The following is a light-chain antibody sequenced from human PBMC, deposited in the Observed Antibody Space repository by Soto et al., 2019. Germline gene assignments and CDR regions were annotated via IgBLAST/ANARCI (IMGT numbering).Light chain of an antibody. J-gene: IGLJ1*01. V-gene: IGLV2-8*01. CDR1: SSDVGGYDY. Sequence: QSVLTQPPSGSGAPGQAGTISCTGTSSDVGGYDYVSWYQQHPGKAPKLMIYEVSKRPSGVPDRFSGSKSGNTASLTVSGLQAEDEADYYCSSYAGSTSCVFGTGTKVTVL. CDR2: EVS. CDR3: SSYAGSTSCV.